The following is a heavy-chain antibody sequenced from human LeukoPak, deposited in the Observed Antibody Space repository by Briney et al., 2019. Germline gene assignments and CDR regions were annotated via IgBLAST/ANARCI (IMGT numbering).Heavy chain of an antibody. J-gene: IGHJ4*02. D-gene: IGHD3-10*01. CDR2: MFHSGST. V-gene: IGHV4-38-2*02. CDR3: ASLWFGELFFDY. Sequence: SETLSLTCTVSGYSITRGYFWGWIRQSPGKGLEWIASMFHSGSTYYNPSLKSRVTMSVDTSKNQFSLRLSSVTAADTAVYYCASLWFGELFFDYWGQGTLVTVSS. CDR1: GYSITRGYF.